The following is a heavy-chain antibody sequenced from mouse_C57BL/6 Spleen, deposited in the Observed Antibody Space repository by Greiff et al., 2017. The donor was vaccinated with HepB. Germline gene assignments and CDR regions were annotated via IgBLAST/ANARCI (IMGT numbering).Heavy chain of an antibody. J-gene: IGHJ4*01. V-gene: IGHV1-4*01. CDR2: INPSSGYT. CDR1: GYTFTSYT. CDR3: AREGAADYAMDY. Sequence: QVQLQQSGAELARPGASVKMSCKASGYTFTSYTMHWVKQRPGRGLEWIGYINPSSGYTKYNQKFKDKATLTADKSSSTAYMQLSSLTSEDSAVYYCAREGAADYAMDYWGQGTSVTVSS. D-gene: IGHD1-2*01.